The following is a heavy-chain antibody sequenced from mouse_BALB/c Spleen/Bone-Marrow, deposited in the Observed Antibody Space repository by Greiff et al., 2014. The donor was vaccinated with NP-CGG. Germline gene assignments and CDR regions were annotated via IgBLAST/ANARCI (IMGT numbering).Heavy chain of an antibody. CDR1: GITVSSYT. V-gene: IGHV5-6-5*01. CDR2: ITGGGTT. J-gene: IGHJ4*01. Sequence: VQLKESGGGLVKPGESLKFSCAASGITVSSYTMSWVRQTPEKRLEWVGSITGGGTTYYPDSVKGRFTISKDNARNILYLQVSSLRSEDTAIYYCARHYGYVDAMDYWGQGTSVTVSS. CDR3: ARHYGYVDAMDY. D-gene: IGHD1-2*01.